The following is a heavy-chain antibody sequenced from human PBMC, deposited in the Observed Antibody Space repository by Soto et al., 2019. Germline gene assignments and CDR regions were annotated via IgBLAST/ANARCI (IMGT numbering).Heavy chain of an antibody. CDR2: IYYSGST. V-gene: IGHV4-59*01. D-gene: IGHD4-17*01. CDR3: ARNYGDYVDY. Sequence: SETLSLTCTVSGGSISSYYWSWIRQPPGKGLEWIGYIYYSGSTNYNPSLKSRVTISVDTSKNQFSLKLSSVTAADTAVYYCARNYGDYVDYWGQGTLVTVSS. J-gene: IGHJ4*02. CDR1: GGSISSYY.